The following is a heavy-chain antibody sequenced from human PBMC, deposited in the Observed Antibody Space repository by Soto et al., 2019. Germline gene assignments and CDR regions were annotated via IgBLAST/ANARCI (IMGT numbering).Heavy chain of an antibody. CDR1: GGSISSGDYY. CDR3: ARALSGLVVGGSYYYYGMDV. Sequence: QVQLQESGPGLVKPSQTLSLTCTVSGGSISSGDYYWSWIRQPPGKGLEWIGYIYYSGSTYYNPSLKSRVTISVATSKNQFSLKLSSVTAADTAVYYCARALSGLVVGGSYYYYGMDVWGQGTTVTVSS. J-gene: IGHJ6*02. CDR2: IYYSGST. V-gene: IGHV4-30-4*01. D-gene: IGHD2-2*01.